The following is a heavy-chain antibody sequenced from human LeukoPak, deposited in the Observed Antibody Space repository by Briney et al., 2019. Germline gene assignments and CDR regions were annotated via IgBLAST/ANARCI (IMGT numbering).Heavy chain of an antibody. CDR3: ARAAPDIVVVPAAMEDY. V-gene: IGHV3-30*03. CDR1: GFSISNYG. CDR2: ISYDGSNK. Sequence: RRSLRLSCAASGFSISNYGIHWVRQAPGKGLEWVAVISYDGSNKYYADSVKGRFTISRDNSKNTLYLQMNSLRAEDTAVYYCARAAPDIVVVPAAMEDYWGQGTLVTVSS. D-gene: IGHD2-2*01. J-gene: IGHJ4*02.